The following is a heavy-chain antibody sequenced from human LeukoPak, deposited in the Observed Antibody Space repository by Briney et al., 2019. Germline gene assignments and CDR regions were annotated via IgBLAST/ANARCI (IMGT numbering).Heavy chain of an antibody. Sequence: GGSLRLSCAASGFTFSTYAMSWVRQTPEKGLERVSAISGSGGSTYYADSVKGRFTISRDNSKNTLYLQMNSLRAEDTAVYYCAKDRGFGEYFPFFYWGQGTLVTVSS. CDR1: GFTFSTYA. CDR3: AKDRGFGEYFPFFY. J-gene: IGHJ4*02. CDR2: ISGSGGST. D-gene: IGHD3-10*01. V-gene: IGHV3-23*01.